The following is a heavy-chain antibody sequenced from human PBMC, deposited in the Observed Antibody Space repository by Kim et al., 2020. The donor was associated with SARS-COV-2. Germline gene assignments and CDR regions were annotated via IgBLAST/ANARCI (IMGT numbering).Heavy chain of an antibody. D-gene: IGHD6-13*01. CDR1: GFTFSRFW. CDR3: ARGGSSWDAFWYFDL. CDR2: IKQDGSEK. V-gene: IGHV3-7*01. J-gene: IGHJ2*01. Sequence: GSLRLSCTASGFTFSRFWMTWVRQAPGKGLEWVANIKQDGSEKYYVDSVEGRFTISRDTAKNSLYLQMNSLRAEDTAVYYCARGGSSWDAFWYFDLWGR.